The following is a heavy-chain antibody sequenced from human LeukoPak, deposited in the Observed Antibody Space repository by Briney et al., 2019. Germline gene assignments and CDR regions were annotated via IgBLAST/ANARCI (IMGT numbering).Heavy chain of an antibody. J-gene: IGHJ3*02. D-gene: IGHD5-18*01. Sequence: PSETLSLTCTVSGGSISSSSYYWGWIRQPPGKGLEWIGSIYYSGSTYYNPSLKSRVTISVDTSKNQFSLKLSSVTAADTAVYYCARSPPGYGAFDIRGQGTMVTVSS. CDR2: IYYSGST. V-gene: IGHV4-39*07. CDR1: GGSISSSSYY. CDR3: ARSPPGYGAFDI.